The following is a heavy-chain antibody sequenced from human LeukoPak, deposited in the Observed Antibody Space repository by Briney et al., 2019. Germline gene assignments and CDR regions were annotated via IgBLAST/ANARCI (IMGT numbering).Heavy chain of an antibody. V-gene: IGHV3-23*01. J-gene: IGHJ4*02. CDR2: ISGSGGST. CDR1: GFTFSSFG. Sequence: GGSLRLSCAASGFTFSSFGVGRVRQAQGKGLEWVAAISGSGGSTDYADSVKGAFTISRANSTDTMHLQINSLRAEDTDVYYCAKGPASFYYDFWSGYQNWGQGTLVTVSS. D-gene: IGHD3-3*01. CDR3: AKGPASFYYDFWSGYQN.